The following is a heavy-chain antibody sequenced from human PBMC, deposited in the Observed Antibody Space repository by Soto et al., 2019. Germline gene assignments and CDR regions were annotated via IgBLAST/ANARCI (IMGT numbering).Heavy chain of an antibody. V-gene: IGHV1-18*01. D-gene: IGHD3-16*01. CDR2: ISPYTGNT. CDR1: GYIFVNYG. CDR3: VMVDNYVTPTPQDV. J-gene: IGHJ6*02. Sequence: QVQLVQSGDEVKKPGASVKVSCKASGYIFVNYGIAWVRQAPGQGLEWMGWISPYTGNTHSATKVQGRLTMTTATSTSTAYMDLGSLTSDDTAVYYCVMVDNYVTPTPQDVWGQATTVTVSS.